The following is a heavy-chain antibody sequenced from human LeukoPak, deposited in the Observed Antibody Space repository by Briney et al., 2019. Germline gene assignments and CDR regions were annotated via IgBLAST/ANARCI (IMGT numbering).Heavy chain of an antibody. Sequence: GGSLRLSCAASGFTFDDYAMHWVRQAPGKGLEWVSLISGDGGSTYYADSVMGRFTISRDNSKNSPYLQMNSLKTEDTALYYCAKEKTVTSIPFDYWGQGTLVTVSS. D-gene: IGHD4-11*01. CDR2: ISGDGGST. J-gene: IGHJ4*02. V-gene: IGHV3-43*02. CDR3: AKEKTVTSIPFDY. CDR1: GFTFDDYA.